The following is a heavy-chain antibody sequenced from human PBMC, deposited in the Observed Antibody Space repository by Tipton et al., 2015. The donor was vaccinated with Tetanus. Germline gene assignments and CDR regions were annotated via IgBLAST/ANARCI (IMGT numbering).Heavy chain of an antibody. Sequence: LACTVSGGSISSGGYYWSWIRQHPGKGLEWIGYIYYGGSTYYNPSLKSRVTISVDTSKNQFSLKLSSVTAADTAVYYCASSTYGVPLGYWGQGTLVTVSS. D-gene: IGHD4-17*01. CDR2: IYYGGST. J-gene: IGHJ4*02. CDR3: ASSTYGVPLGY. V-gene: IGHV4-31*03. CDR1: GGSISSGGYY.